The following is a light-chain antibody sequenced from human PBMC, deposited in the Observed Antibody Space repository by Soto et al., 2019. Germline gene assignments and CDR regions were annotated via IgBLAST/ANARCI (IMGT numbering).Light chain of an antibody. CDR2: DAS. CDR3: QQYSSYWT. J-gene: IGKJ1*01. CDR1: QSISSW. V-gene: IGKV1-5*01. Sequence: DIQMTQSPSTLSASVGDRFTITFRSSQSISSWLAWYQQKPGKAPKLLIYDASSLESGVPSRFSGSGSGTEFTLTISSLQPDDFATYYCQQYSSYWTFAQGTKVDIK.